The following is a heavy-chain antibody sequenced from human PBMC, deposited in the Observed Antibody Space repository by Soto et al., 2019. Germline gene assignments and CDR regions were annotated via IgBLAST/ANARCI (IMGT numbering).Heavy chain of an antibody. CDR2: ISGSISNI. Sequence: EVQLVESGGGLVKPGGSLRLSCAASGFTFSTSSMNWVRQAPGKGLEWVSAISGSISNIYYADSVKGRFTISRDNAKNSLYLQMNSLRYEDTAVYYCARDNGYDAATLDYWGQGTLVTVSS. D-gene: IGHD5-12*01. V-gene: IGHV3-21*02. CDR3: ARDNGYDAATLDY. CDR1: GFTFSTSS. J-gene: IGHJ4*02.